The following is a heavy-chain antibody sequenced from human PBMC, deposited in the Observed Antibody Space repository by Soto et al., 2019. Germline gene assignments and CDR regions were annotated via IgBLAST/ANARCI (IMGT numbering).Heavy chain of an antibody. CDR1: GYTFTSFG. CDR2: ISAYNGNT. V-gene: IGHV1-18*01. D-gene: IGHD2-8*01. CDR3: ARDRSMYYGMDV. Sequence: ASVKVSCKATGYTFTSFGISWVRPAPGQGLEWMGWISAYNGNTNYAQKLQGRVTMTTDTSTSTAYMELRSLTSDDTAVYYCARDRSMYYGMDVWGQGTTVTVSS. J-gene: IGHJ6*02.